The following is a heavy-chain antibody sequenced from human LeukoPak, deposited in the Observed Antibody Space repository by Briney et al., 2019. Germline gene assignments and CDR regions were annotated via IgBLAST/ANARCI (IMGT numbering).Heavy chain of an antibody. CDR2: IHYIGSK. J-gene: IGHJ4*02. Sequence: PWETLALTCLVVGRSLNSFYGSWFRQPRGKGREWVAYIHYIGSKTYNNSLNSPVTISAHSSKKQLFLKLTSVTAADTAVYFCARDIGLYGGQDYWGQGTLVTVSS. V-gene: IGHV4-59*01. CDR3: ARDIGLYGGQDY. D-gene: IGHD4-23*01. CDR1: GRSLNSFY.